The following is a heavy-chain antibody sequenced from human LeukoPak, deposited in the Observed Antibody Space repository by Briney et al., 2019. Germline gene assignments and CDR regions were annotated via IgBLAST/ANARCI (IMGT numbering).Heavy chain of an antibody. CDR1: GFTFSSYW. Sequence: GGSLRLSCAASGFTFSSYWMSWVRQAPGKGLEWVSNIKQDGSEKYYVDSVKGRFTISRDNAKTSLYLQMNSLRAEDTAVYYCARAGGYCSSTSCPEAFDIWGQGTMVTVSS. CDR2: IKQDGSEK. J-gene: IGHJ3*02. V-gene: IGHV3-7*01. D-gene: IGHD2-2*01. CDR3: ARAGGYCSSTSCPEAFDI.